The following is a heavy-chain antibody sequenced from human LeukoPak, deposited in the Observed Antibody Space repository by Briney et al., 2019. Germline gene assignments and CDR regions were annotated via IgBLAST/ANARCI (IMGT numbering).Heavy chain of an antibody. CDR1: GFSFSTYA. D-gene: IGHD5-12*01. Sequence: GGSLRLSCAASGFSFSTYAMHWVRQAPGKGLEWVAVISYDGNNKYYADPVKGRFTISRDNSKNTLYLQMNSLRAEDTAVYYCARDQVDKETVHLFDYWGQGTLVSVSS. CDR3: ARDQVDKETVHLFDY. CDR2: ISYDGNNK. V-gene: IGHV3-30*04. J-gene: IGHJ4*02.